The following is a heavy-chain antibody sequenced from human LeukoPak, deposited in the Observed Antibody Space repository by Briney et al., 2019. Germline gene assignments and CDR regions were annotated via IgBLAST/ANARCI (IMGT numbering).Heavy chain of an antibody. CDR1: GYSFADYG. CDR2: ISAYNGNR. CDR3: ARDDSGAKVDIDY. J-gene: IGHJ4*02. Sequence: ASVNVSCKASGYSFADYGFSWVRQAPGQGLERLGWISAYNGNRNYAQKVEGRVTMTTDTSTSTAYLELRGLRPDDTAVYYCARDDSGAKVDIDYWGQGTLLIVSS. D-gene: IGHD5-12*01. V-gene: IGHV1-18*01.